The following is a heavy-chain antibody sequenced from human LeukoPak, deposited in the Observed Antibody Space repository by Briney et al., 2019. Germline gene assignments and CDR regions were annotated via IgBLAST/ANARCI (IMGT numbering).Heavy chain of an antibody. J-gene: IGHJ4*02. D-gene: IGHD1-20*01. CDR3: ARDLTGTGAFDY. CDR2: ISSSSSYI. Sequence: PGRSLTLSCAASGFTFSSYSMNWVRQAPGKGLEWVSSISSSSSYIYYADSVKGRFTISRDNAKNSLYLQMNSLRAEDTAVYYCARDLTGTGAFDYWGQGTLVTVSS. V-gene: IGHV3-21*01. CDR1: GFTFSSYS.